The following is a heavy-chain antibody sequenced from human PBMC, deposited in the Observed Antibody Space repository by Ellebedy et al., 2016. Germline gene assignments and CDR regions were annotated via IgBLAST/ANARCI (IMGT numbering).Heavy chain of an antibody. V-gene: IGHV2-26*01. D-gene: IGHD3-10*01. CDR3: ARTSGGVMVRGRPSPVEYFQH. Sequence: SGPTLVKPTETLTLTCTVSGFSLSNARMGVSWIRQPPGKALEWLAHIFSNDEKSYSTSLKSRLTISKDTSKSQVVLTMTNMDPVDTATYYCARTSGGVMVRGRPSPVEYFQHWGQGTLVTVSS. J-gene: IGHJ1*01. CDR1: GFSLSNARMG. CDR2: IFSNDEK.